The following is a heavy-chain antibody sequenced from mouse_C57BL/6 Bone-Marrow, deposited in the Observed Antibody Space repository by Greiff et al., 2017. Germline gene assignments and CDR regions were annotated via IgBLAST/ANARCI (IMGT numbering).Heavy chain of an antibody. CDR3: ALNYYGGSLYYAMDY. CDR2: INPNYGTT. J-gene: IGHJ4*01. Sequence: VQLKESGPELVKPGASVKISCKASGYSFTDYNMNWVKQSNGKSLEWIGVINPNYGTTSYNQKFKGKATLTVDQSSSTAYMQLNSLTSEDSAVYYCALNYYGGSLYYAMDYWGQGTSVTVSS. V-gene: IGHV1-39*01. CDR1: GYSFTDYN. D-gene: IGHD1-1*01.